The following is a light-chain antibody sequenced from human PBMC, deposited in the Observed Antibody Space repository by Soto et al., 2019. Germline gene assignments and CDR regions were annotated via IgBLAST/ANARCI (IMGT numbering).Light chain of an antibody. J-gene: IGKJ4*01. Sequence: IQVTQSPSSLSASVGDIVTITCQASHDISNYLNWYQQKPGKAPKLLIYAASNLQRGVPSRFSGSGSGTDFTFTISSLQPEDIATYYCQQYDNIPLTFGGGTKVDIK. V-gene: IGKV1-33*01. CDR2: AAS. CDR1: HDISNY. CDR3: QQYDNIPLT.